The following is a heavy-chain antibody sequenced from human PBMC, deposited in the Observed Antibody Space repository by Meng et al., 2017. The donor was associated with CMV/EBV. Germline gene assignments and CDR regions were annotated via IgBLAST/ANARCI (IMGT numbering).Heavy chain of an antibody. V-gene: IGHV1-2*02. CDR2: INPNSGGT. CDR1: GYTFTGYY. J-gene: IGHJ6*02. D-gene: IGHD6-13*01. Sequence: ASVKVSCKASGYTFTGYYMHWVRQAPGQGLEWMGWINPNSGGTNYAQKFQGMVTMTRDTSISTAYMELSRLRSDDTAVYYCARDQPPGIAAAGTGPYYYYGMDVWGQGTTVTVSS. CDR3: ARDQPPGIAAAGTGPYYYYGMDV.